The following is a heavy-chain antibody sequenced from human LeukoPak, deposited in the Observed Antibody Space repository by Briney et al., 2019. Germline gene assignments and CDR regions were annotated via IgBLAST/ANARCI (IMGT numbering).Heavy chain of an antibody. CDR3: ARVALYSSGVFDY. CDR1: GFTFSSYS. CDR2: ISSSSSYI. V-gene: IGHV3-21*01. J-gene: IGHJ4*02. D-gene: IGHD6-19*01. Sequence: PGGSLRLSCAASGFTFSSYSINWVRQAPGKGLEWVSSISSSSSYIYYADSVKGRSTISRDNAKNSLYLQMNSLRAEDTAVYYCARVALYSSGVFDYWGQGTLVTVSS.